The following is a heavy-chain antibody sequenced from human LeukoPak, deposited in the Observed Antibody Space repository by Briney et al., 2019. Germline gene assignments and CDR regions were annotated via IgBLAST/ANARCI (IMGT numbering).Heavy chain of an antibody. CDR3: AKENEYSSSWLPNY. CDR1: GFTFSSYA. Sequence: GGSLRLSCAASGFTFSSYAMSWVRQAPGKGLEWVSVISGSGGSTYYADSVKGRFTISRDNSKNTLYLQMNSLRGEDTAVYYCAKENEYSSSWLPNYWGQGTLVTVSS. V-gene: IGHV3-23*01. CDR2: ISGSGGST. J-gene: IGHJ4*02. D-gene: IGHD6-13*01.